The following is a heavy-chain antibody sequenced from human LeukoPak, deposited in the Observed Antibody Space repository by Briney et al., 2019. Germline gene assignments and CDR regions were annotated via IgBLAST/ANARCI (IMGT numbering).Heavy chain of an antibody. Sequence: ASVKVSCKASGYTFTSYGISWVRQAPGQGLEWMGWISAYNGNANYAQKLRGRVTMTTDTSTSTAYMELRSLRSDDTAVYYCARVPMVRGVIIPNWFDPWGQGTLVTVSS. V-gene: IGHV1-18*04. CDR1: GYTFTSYG. J-gene: IGHJ5*02. D-gene: IGHD3-10*01. CDR2: ISAYNGNA. CDR3: ARVPMVRGVIIPNWFDP.